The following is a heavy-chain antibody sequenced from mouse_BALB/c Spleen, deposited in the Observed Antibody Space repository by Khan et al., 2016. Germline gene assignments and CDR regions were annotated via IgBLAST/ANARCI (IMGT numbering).Heavy chain of an antibody. CDR3: ARFEPITAPSDY. D-gene: IGHD1-3*01. V-gene: IGHV9-2-1*01. Sequence: QIQLVQSGPELKKPGETVKISCKASGYTFTDYSMHWVKQAPGKGLKWMGWINTETGEPTYTDDFKGRFAFSLETSASTAYLQINNLKNEDTATYFCARFEPITAPSDYWGQGTTLTVSS. J-gene: IGHJ2*01. CDR1: GYTFTDYS. CDR2: INTETGEP.